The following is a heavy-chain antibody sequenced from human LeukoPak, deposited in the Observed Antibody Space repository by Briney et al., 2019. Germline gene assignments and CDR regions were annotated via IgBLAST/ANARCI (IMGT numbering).Heavy chain of an antibody. D-gene: IGHD1-26*01. Sequence: GGSLRLSHTVAVFTVRSNYTSWVRQAPTKGLEWGSVNYDGGNTYYADCVTGRFTISRDNSKNTVYLHMNRLRADDTAVYYCARNHILGYYYFDLWGGGTLVTVSS. CDR3: ARNHILGYYYFDL. CDR2: NYDGGNT. V-gene: IGHV3-53*01. CDR1: VFTVRSNY. J-gene: IGHJ2*01.